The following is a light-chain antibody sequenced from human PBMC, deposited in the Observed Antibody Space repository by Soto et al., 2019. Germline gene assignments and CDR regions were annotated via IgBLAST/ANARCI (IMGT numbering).Light chain of an antibody. CDR3: SSYATGSIVV. J-gene: IGLJ2*01. V-gene: IGLV2-14*03. CDR1: SEDVGGYNY. Sequence: QSALTQPASMSGSPGQSITISCRGTSEDVGGYNYVSWYQQYPGKAPKLMIYDVSHRPSGVSNRFSGSKSDITASLTISGLQAEDEADYYCSSYATGSIVVFGGGTKVTVL. CDR2: DVS.